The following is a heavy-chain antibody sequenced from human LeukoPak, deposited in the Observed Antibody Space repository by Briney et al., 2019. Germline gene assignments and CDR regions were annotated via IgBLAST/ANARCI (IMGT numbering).Heavy chain of an antibody. Sequence: GGSLRLSCAASGFTFSDYYMSWIRQAPGKGLEWVSYISSSGSTKYYADSVKGRFTISRDNSKNTLYLQMNSLRAEDTAVYYCAREDYDILTGYRANFDYWGQGTLVTVSS. J-gene: IGHJ4*02. D-gene: IGHD3-9*01. CDR1: GFTFSDYY. V-gene: IGHV3-11*04. CDR2: ISSSGSTK. CDR3: AREDYDILTGYRANFDY.